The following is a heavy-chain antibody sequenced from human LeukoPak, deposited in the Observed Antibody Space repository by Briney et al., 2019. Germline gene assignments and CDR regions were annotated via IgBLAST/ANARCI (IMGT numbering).Heavy chain of an antibody. D-gene: IGHD4-17*01. Sequence: GGSLRLSCVASGFTFSSYTMNWVRQAPGKGLEWVSSISSSSSYIYYADSVKGRFTISRDNAKKSVYLQMNSLRAEDTAVYYCARSQTVTKGDYFDYWGQGTLVTVSS. CDR3: ARSQTVTKGDYFDY. V-gene: IGHV3-21*01. CDR1: GFTFSSYT. J-gene: IGHJ4*02. CDR2: ISSSSSYI.